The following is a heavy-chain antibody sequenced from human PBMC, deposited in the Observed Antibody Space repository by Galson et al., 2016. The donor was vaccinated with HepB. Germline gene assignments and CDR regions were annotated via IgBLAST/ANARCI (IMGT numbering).Heavy chain of an antibody. V-gene: IGHV3-11*05. CDR1: GFTFSDYY. CDR2: ISSSSSYT. D-gene: IGHD3-16*01. J-gene: IGHJ4*02. Sequence: SLRLSCAASGFTFSDYYMSWIRQAPGKGLEWVSYISSSSSYTNYADSVKGRFTISRDNAKNSLYLQMNSLRAEDTAVYYCARDGGTVGRLFTPDYWGQGTLVTVSS. CDR3: ARDGGTVGRLFTPDY.